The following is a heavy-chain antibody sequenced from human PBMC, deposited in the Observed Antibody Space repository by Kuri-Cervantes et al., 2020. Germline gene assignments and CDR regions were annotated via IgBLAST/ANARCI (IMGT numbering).Heavy chain of an antibody. CDR3: ARGRSKDYFDY. CDR2: IYYSGST. J-gene: IGHJ4*02. Sequence: ESLKISCTVSGGSISSSSYYWGWIRQPPGKGLERIGSIYYSGSTYYNPSLKSRVTISVDTSKNQFSLKLSSVTAADTAVYYCARGRSKDYFDYWGQGTLVTVSS. CDR1: GGSISSSSYY. V-gene: IGHV4-39*01.